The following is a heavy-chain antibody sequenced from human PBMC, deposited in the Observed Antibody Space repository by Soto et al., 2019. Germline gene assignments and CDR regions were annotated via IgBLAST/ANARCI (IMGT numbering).Heavy chain of an antibody. Sequence: PGGSLRLSCAPSGFTVSNNYMNWVRQAPGKGLGWVSIIYSDGSTYYADYVKGRFTISRDNSKNTLYLQMDSLRAEDTAVYFCARGLKIRHDAFDLWGPGTMVTVSS. J-gene: IGHJ3*01. CDR2: IYSDGST. D-gene: IGHD3-22*01. V-gene: IGHV3-53*01. CDR3: ARGLKIRHDAFDL. CDR1: GFTVSNNY.